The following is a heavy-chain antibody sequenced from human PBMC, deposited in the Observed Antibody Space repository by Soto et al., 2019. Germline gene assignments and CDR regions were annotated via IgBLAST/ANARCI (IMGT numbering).Heavy chain of an antibody. CDR1: GGPISSYY. J-gene: IGHJ6*02. V-gene: IGHV4-59*01. CDR2: IYYSGST. CDR3: ARVSSGWYAGGMDV. D-gene: IGHD6-19*01. Sequence: PSETLSLTCTVSGGPISSYYWSWIRQPPGKGLEWIGYIYYSGSTNYNPSLKSRVTISVDTSKNQFSLKLSSVTAADTAVYYCARVSSGWYAGGMDVWGQGTTVTVSS.